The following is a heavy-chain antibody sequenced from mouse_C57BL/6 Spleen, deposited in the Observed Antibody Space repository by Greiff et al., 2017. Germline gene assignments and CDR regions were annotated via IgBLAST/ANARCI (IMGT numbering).Heavy chain of an antibody. CDR3: ARDWGPYYYAMDY. V-gene: IGHV5-4*01. Sequence: EVKLVESGGGLVKPGGSLKLSCAASGFTFSSYAMSWVRQTPEKRLEWVATISDGGSYTYYPDNVKGRFTISRDNAKNNLYLQMSHLKPEDTAMYYCARDWGPYYYAMDYWGQGTSVTVSS. J-gene: IGHJ4*01. CDR1: GFTFSSYA. CDR2: ISDGGSYT.